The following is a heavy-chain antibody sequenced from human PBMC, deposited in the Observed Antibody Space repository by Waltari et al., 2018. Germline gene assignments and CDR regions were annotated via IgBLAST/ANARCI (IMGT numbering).Heavy chain of an antibody. CDR3: ARGGLELGSAYHYNGMDV. CDR2: ISAYNGNR. D-gene: IGHD2-2*01. Sequence: QVQLMQSGAEVKKPGASVKVSCKASGYTFTRYGIGWVGQAPGTGLEWVGWISAYNGNRYFAPRVQSRLTLTTDSSTTTAYMELTSLTFDDTAVYYCARGGLELGSAYHYNGMDVWGQGTTVIVSS. J-gene: IGHJ6*02. V-gene: IGHV1-18*01. CDR1: GYTFTRYG.